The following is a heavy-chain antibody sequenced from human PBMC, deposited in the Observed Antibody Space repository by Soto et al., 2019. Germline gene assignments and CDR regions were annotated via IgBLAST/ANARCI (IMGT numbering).Heavy chain of an antibody. J-gene: IGHJ3*01. V-gene: IGHV2-5*02. D-gene: IGHD3-16*01. CDR2: IYWDDDP. Sequence: QITLKESGPTLVKPTQTLTLTCIFSGFSFSADGVGVGWIRQPPGKALEWLALIYWDDDPRYRPSLKSRLTIPKDSSKNQVVLTMTNMYPLDTATYYCAHAFGGTSWPNDAFAVWGQGTVVTVSS. CDR1: GFSFSADGVG. CDR3: AHAFGGTSWPNDAFAV.